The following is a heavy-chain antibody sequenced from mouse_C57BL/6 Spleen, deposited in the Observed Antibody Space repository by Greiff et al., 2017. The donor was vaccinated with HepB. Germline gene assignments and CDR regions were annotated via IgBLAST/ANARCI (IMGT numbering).Heavy chain of an antibody. CDR3: ASINWEAMDY. Sequence: EVQLVESGPGLVKPSQSLSLTCSVTGYSITSGYYWNWIRQFPGNKLEWMGYISYDGSNNYNPSLKNRISITRDTSKNQFFLKLNSVITEDTATYYCASINWEAMDYWGQGTSVTVSS. J-gene: IGHJ4*01. CDR1: GYSITSGYY. CDR2: ISYDGSN. D-gene: IGHD4-1*01. V-gene: IGHV3-6*01.